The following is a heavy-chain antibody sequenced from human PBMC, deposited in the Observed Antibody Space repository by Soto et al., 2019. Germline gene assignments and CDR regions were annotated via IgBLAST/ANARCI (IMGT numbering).Heavy chain of an antibody. CDR3: VRHVPGNPYDY. CDR1: VDFLSSHY. Sequence: PEPLSLPCTVSVDFLSSHYWSWLWQPPGKGLERTGYITYSGSTNYDASLRTRVTMSVDASKRQFSLNLNSVTVADTAVYYCVRHVPGNPYDYGGQGTQVTVSS. CDR2: ITYSGST. V-gene: IGHV4-59*08. D-gene: IGHD1-1*01. J-gene: IGHJ4*02.